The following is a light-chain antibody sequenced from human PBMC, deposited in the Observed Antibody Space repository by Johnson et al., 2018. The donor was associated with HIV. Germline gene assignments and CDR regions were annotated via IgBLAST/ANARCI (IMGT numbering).Light chain of an antibody. Sequence: QSVLTQSPSVSAAPGQKVTISCSGSSSNIGNNYVSWYQQLPGTAPKLLIYENNKRPSGIPERFSGSKSGTSATLGITGLRTGDEADYYCGTWDTSLSAGGVFGTGTKVTVL. CDR1: SSNIGNNY. CDR3: GTWDTSLSAGGV. CDR2: ENN. J-gene: IGLJ1*01. V-gene: IGLV1-51*02.